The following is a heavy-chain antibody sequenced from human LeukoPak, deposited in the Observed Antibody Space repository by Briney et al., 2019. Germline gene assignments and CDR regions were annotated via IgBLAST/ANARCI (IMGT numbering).Heavy chain of an antibody. V-gene: IGHV4-59*01. CDR3: ARDSPFEWDVLGDSFDS. CDR1: GGSISSYF. CDR2: MHHSGSA. J-gene: IGHJ3*02. D-gene: IGHD1-26*01. Sequence: SETLSLTCTVSGGSISSYFWSWVRQSPGKGLEWIGFMHHSGSANSNPSLKSRVTISMDTSMNQFSLKMSSVTAADTAVYYCARDSPFEWDVLGDSFDSWGQGTVVTVSS.